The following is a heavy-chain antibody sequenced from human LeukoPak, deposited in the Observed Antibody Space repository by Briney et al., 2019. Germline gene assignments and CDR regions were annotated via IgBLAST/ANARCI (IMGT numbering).Heavy chain of an antibody. V-gene: IGHV4-39*07. J-gene: IGHJ4*02. D-gene: IGHD3-22*01. CDR3: ARGRYIVVVTLFDY. CDR1: GGSISSSSYY. Sequence: SETLSLTCTVSGGSISSSSYYWGWIRQPPGKGLEWIGSIYYSGSTYYNPSLKSRVTISVDTSKNQFSLKLSSVTAADTAVYYCARGRYIVVVTLFDYWGQGTLVTVSS. CDR2: IYYSGST.